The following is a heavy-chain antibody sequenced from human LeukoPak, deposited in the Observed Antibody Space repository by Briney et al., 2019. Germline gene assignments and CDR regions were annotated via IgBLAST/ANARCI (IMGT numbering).Heavy chain of an antibody. CDR3: AREGGGYSDFWSGYAFSDY. V-gene: IGHV1-8*01. CDR1: GYIFTSYD. J-gene: IGHJ4*02. Sequence: VASVKVSCKASGYIFTSYDINWVRQATGQGLEWMGWMNPNSGNTGYAQKFQGRVTMTRNTSISTAYMELSSLRSEDTAVYYCAREGGGYSDFWSGYAFSDYWGQGTLVTVSS. D-gene: IGHD3-3*01. CDR2: MNPNSGNT.